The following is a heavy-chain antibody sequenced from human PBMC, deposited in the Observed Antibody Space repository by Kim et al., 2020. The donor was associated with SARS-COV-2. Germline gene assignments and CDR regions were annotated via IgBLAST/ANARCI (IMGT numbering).Heavy chain of an antibody. CDR3: SGDGGGWRKRSWYYDL. J-gene: IGHJ2*01. CDR1: GGSISSYY. D-gene: IGHD3-16*01. Sequence: SETLSLTCTVSGGSISSYYWSWIRQPPGKGLEWFGYIYYSGSTNYNPSLKSRVTISVDTSKNQFSLKLSSVTAADTAVYYCSGDGGGWRKRSWYYDLWGRGTLV. V-gene: IGHV4-59*12. CDR2: IYYSGST.